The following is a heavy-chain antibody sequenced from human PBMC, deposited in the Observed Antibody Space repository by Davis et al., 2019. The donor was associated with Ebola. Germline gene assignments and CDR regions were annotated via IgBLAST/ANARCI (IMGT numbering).Heavy chain of an antibody. CDR3: AKESNNAFGNYAFEY. CDR2: IWYDGSNT. D-gene: IGHD4-11*01. CDR1: GFIFSTYW. Sequence: PGGSLRLSCAASGFIFSTYWMVWVRQAPGKGLEWVALIWYDGSNTFYADSVKGRFTISRDNSKNTVFLQMNSLRAEDTAVYYCAKESNNAFGNYAFEYWGQGTLVTVSS. J-gene: IGHJ4*02. V-gene: IGHV3-33*06.